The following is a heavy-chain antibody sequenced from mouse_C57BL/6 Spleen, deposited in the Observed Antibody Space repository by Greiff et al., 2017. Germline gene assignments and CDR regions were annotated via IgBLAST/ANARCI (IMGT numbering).Heavy chain of an antibody. D-gene: IGHD2-4*01. CDR3: ARQGADYDGDGGC. CDR2: ISSGSSTI. J-gene: IGHJ2*01. CDR1: GFTFSDYG. Sequence: EVMLVESGGGLVKPGGSLKLSCAASGFTFSDYGMHWVRQAPEKGLEWVAYISSGSSTIYYADTVKGRSTISRDNTKNTMFLKMTSLRSEDTSMYYCARQGADYDGDGGCWGQGTTLTVAS. V-gene: IGHV5-17*01.